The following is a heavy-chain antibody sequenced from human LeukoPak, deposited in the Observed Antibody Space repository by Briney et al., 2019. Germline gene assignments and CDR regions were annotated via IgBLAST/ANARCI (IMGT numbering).Heavy chain of an antibody. CDR3: AKDSGWILFDD. J-gene: IGHJ4*02. V-gene: IGHV3-23*01. Sequence: GGTLRLSCSASRFTFTTYGMNWVRQAPGKGLEWVSGIGGSGTRTYYADSVKGRFTISRDNSKNTLYLQMNSLRDEDTAVYYCAKDSGWILFDDWGQGTLVTVSS. D-gene: IGHD2-2*03. CDR1: RFTFTTYG. CDR2: IGGSGTRT.